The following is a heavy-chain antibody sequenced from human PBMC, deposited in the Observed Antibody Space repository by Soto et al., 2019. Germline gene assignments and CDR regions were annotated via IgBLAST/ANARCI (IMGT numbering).Heavy chain of an antibody. Sequence: PGGSLRLSCAASGFTFSSYAMSWVRQAPGKGLEWVSAISGSGGSTYYADSVKGRFTISRDNSKNTLYLQMNSLRAEDTAVYYCAKRADIVVVPAATDFDYWGQGTLVTVS. D-gene: IGHD2-2*01. CDR1: GFTFSSYA. V-gene: IGHV3-23*01. CDR2: ISGSGGST. CDR3: AKRADIVVVPAATDFDY. J-gene: IGHJ4*02.